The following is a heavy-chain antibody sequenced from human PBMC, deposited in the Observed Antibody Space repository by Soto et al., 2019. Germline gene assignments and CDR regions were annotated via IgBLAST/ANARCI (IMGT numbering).Heavy chain of an antibody. V-gene: IGHV1-69*17. J-gene: IGHJ4*02. Sequence: QVQLVQSGAEVKRPGSSVKVSCESSGDTFNSYVISWVRQAPGQGLEWMGGIIPIIGVTHYAQKFQGRVTISALSSTGTAYMELPNLGFEDTALYYCARESIGAKGADHWGQGTLVTVSS. CDR1: GDTFNSYV. CDR2: IIPIIGVT. D-gene: IGHD2-21*01. CDR3: ARESIGAKGADH.